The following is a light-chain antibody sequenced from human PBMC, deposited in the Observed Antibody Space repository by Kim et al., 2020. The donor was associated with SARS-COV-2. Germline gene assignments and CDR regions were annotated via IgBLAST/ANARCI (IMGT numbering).Light chain of an antibody. CDR2: AAS. Sequence: SPRQQATLSFRTSQSVVNNYLVWYQQKPGQAPRLLIFAASSRATGIPDRFSGSGSGTDFTLTIDRVAPEDVAVYYCQQFGSSPPYSFGQGTRLEI. V-gene: IGKV3-20*01. J-gene: IGKJ2*03. CDR3: QQFGSSPPYS. CDR1: QSVVNNY.